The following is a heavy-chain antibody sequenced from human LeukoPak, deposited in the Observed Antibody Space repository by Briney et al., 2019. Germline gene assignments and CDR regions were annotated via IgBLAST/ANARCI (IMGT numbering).Heavy chain of an antibody. Sequence: GGALRLSCAASGFTFRTYWMAWVRQAPGKGLEWVSVIYSGGSTYYADSEKGRFTISRDNSKNTLYLQMNSLRAEDTAVYYCARDAGTTLRHFDYWGQGTLVTVSS. V-gene: IGHV3-66*02. CDR3: ARDAGTTLRHFDY. CDR2: IYSGGST. J-gene: IGHJ4*02. CDR1: GFTFRTYW. D-gene: IGHD1-7*01.